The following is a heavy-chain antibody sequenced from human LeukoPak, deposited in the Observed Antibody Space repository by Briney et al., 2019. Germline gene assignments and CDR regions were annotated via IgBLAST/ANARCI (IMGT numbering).Heavy chain of an antibody. CDR1: GFTFDDYA. CDR2: ISWNSGSI. J-gene: IGHJ5*02. V-gene: IGHV3-9*01. Sequence: GGSLRLSCAASGFTFDDYAMHWVRQAPGKGLEWVSGISWNSGSIGYADSVKGRFTISRDNAKNSLYLQMNSLRAEDTALYYCAKDTVDVVGATNSWYDPWGQGTLVTVSS. D-gene: IGHD1-26*01. CDR3: AKDTVDVVGATNSWYDP.